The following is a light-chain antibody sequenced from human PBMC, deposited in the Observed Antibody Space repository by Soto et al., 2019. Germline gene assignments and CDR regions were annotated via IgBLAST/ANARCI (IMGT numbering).Light chain of an antibody. V-gene: IGKV1-5*01. CDR2: DVS. J-gene: IGKJ1*01. CDR3: QQYDYSRT. CDR1: QNISTS. Sequence: DIQLTQSPSTLSASVGDSVTMTCRASQNISTSLAWYQHKPGKAPTLLMFDVSNLESGVPSRFSGSGSGTEFTLTISSLHSDDFATYYCQQYDYSRTFGQGTKVDNK.